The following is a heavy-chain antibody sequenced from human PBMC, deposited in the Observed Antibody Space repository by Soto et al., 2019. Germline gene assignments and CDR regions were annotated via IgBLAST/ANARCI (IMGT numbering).Heavy chain of an antibody. J-gene: IGHJ4*02. CDR2: ISTAVGAT. CDR1: GFTFSNHA. V-gene: IGHV3-23*01. D-gene: IGHD3-22*01. Sequence: GGSLRLSCAVSGFTFSNHAMSWVRQAPGKGLEWVSAISTAVGATYYADSVKGRFTISRDNAKNSLFLQMNSLRVEDTAIYYCVGGGYHYFDYWGQGTVVTVSS. CDR3: VGGGYHYFDY.